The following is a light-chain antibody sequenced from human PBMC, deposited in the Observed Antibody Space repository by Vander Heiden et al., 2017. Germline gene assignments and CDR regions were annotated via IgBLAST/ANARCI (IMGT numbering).Light chain of an antibody. Sequence: VTTRSTLSRSVTPGPPASSSCKSSQSRLHRNGRTYLDWYLQKPGQPPQLLIYEVSHRFSGVPDRFSGSGSGTDFTLKISRVEAEDVGVYYCRQSIQLPLTFGQGTRLEI. CDR3: RQSIQLPLT. CDR1: QSRLHRNGRTY. CDR2: EVS. J-gene: IGKJ5*01. V-gene: IGKV2D-29*01.